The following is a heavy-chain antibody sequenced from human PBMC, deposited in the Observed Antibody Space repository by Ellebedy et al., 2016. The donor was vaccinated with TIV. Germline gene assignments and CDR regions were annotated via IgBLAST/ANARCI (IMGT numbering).Heavy chain of an antibody. CDR3: ATFNQYYTYLGV. CDR1: GDSISSSSDY. V-gene: IGHV4-39*01. Sequence: SETLSLXXTVSGDSISSSSDYWVRIRQPPGKGPEWIGTISNRDRTDYNPSLKSRVFILVDASKNQFFLKLTSVTAADTAVYYCATFNQYYTYLGVWGKGTTVIVSS. D-gene: IGHD1-14*01. CDR2: ISNRDRT. J-gene: IGHJ6*03.